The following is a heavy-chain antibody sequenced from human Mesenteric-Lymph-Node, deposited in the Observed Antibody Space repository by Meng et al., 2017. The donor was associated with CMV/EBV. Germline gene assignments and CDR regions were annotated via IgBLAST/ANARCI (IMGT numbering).Heavy chain of an antibody. CDR1: GYTFTSYA. CDR2: ISAYNGNT. CDR3: ARAEPKYYDFWSGHPPPGAFDI. V-gene: IGHV1-18*01. Sequence: ASVKVSCKASGYTFTSYAMNWVRQAPGQGLEWMGWISAYNGNTNYAQKLQGRVTMTTDTSTSTVYMELRSLRSDDTAVYYCARAEPKYYDFWSGHPPPGAFDIWGQGTLVTVSS. D-gene: IGHD3-3*01. J-gene: IGHJ3*02.